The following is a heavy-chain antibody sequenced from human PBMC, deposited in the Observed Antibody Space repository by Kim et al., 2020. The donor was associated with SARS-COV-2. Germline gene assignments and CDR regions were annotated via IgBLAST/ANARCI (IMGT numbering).Heavy chain of an antibody. D-gene: IGHD1-1*01. CDR1: GGSITSETYY. V-gene: IGHV4-31*03. CDR3: ARNQQLKVESYYYYGMDV. Sequence: SETLSLTCTVSGGSITSETYYWSWIRQHPGRGLEWIGYIHGSGSTYYNPSLRSRLTMSVDTSKNRLSLKLTSVTAADTAIYYCARNQQLKVESYYYYGMDVWGQGTTVIVSS. J-gene: IGHJ6*02. CDR2: IHGSGST.